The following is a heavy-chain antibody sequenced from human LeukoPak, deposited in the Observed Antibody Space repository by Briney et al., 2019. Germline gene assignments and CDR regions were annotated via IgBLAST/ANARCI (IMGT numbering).Heavy chain of an antibody. CDR2: ISGSGGST. J-gene: IGHJ6*03. D-gene: IGHD1-26*01. CDR1: GFTFSSYA. CDR3: ARDPYSGTYGDTYYYYMDV. Sequence: GGSLRLSCAASGFTFSSYAMSWVRQAPGKGLEWVSAISGSGGSTYYADSVKGRFTISRDNARNSLYLQMNSLRAEDTAVYYCARDPYSGTYGDTYYYYMDVWGKGTTVTISS. V-gene: IGHV3-23*01.